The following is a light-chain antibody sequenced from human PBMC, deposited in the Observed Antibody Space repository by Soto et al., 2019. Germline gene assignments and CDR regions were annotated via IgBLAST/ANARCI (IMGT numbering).Light chain of an antibody. J-gene: IGKJ1*01. V-gene: IGKV3-20*01. Sequence: EIVLTQSPGTMSLSPGERATLSCRASQSVSSSYLAWYQQKPGQAPRLLIYDASSRATGIPEKFSGSGSRTDFTLTISRLEPEDFAVYYCQQYGSSPQTFGQGTKVDIK. CDR3: QQYGSSPQT. CDR2: DAS. CDR1: QSVSSSY.